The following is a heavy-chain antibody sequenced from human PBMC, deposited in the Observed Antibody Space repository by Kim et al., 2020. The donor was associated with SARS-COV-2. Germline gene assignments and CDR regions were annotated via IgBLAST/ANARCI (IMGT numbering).Heavy chain of an antibody. V-gene: IGHV1-58*01. D-gene: IGHD3-10*01. CDR3: AARRGIKRPFDY. Sequence: NYAQKFRERVTHTRDMSTSTAYMELSSRGSDDTAVYYCAARRGIKRPFDYWGQGTLVTVSS. J-gene: IGHJ4*02.